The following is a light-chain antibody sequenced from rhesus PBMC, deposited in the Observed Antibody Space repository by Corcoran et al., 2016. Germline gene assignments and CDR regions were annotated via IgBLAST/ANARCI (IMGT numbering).Light chain of an antibody. V-gene: IGLV2-13*03. J-gene: IGLJ1*01. CDR2: EVS. CDR3: SSCASSNTFI. CDR1: SSDIGGYNR. Sequence: QAAPTQSPSVSGSPGKSVTFSCTGTSSDIGGYNRVSWYQQHPGKAPKLMIYEVSKRPSGVSVRFSGAKSGNTASLTISGRQAEDEADYCGSSCASSNTFIFGAGTRLTVL.